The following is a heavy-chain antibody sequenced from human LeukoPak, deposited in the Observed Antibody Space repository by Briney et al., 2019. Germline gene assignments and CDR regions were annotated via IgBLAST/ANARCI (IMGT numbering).Heavy chain of an antibody. Sequence: GGSLRLSCAASGSTFSSYTMHWVRQAPGKGLEWVAVISHEGRNKYYADSVKGRFTISRDNSKNTLYLQVNSLRPEDTAVYYCARFFSGYLDYWGQGTLVTVSS. CDR3: ARFFSGYLDY. J-gene: IGHJ4*02. V-gene: IGHV3-30*04. CDR1: GSTFSSYT. D-gene: IGHD6-19*01. CDR2: ISHEGRNK.